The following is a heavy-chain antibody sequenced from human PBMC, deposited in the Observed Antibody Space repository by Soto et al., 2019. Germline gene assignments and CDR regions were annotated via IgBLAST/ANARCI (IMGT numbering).Heavy chain of an antibody. Sequence: QVQLLESGPGLVKPSETLSLTCTVSGDSIGTTHSYWAWIRQSPGKGLEWIGNIHYSGSTYYMTSLRSRVTLSVHTSKNQFSLRLTSVTAEDTAVYYCARHEGNGNVWPLDYWGQGILVTVSS. CDR1: GDSIGTTHSY. CDR3: ARHEGNGNVWPLDY. D-gene: IGHD2-8*01. J-gene: IGHJ4*02. V-gene: IGHV4-39*01. CDR2: IHYSGST.